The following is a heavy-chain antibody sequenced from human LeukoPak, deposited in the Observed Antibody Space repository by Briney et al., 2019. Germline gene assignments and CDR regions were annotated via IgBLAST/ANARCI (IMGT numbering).Heavy chain of an antibody. Sequence: GGSLRLSCAASGFTFSSYGMHWVRQAPGKGLEWVAVISYDGSNKYYADSVKGRFTISRDNSKNTLYLQMNSLRAEDTAVYYCAKSQPLTIFGVVTNYWGQGTLVTVSS. D-gene: IGHD3-3*01. CDR3: AKSQPLTIFGVVTNY. CDR1: GFTFSSYG. CDR2: ISYDGSNK. V-gene: IGHV3-30*18. J-gene: IGHJ4*02.